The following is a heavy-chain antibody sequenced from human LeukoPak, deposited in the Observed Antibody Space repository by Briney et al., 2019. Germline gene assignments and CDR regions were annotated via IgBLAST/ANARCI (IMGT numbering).Heavy chain of an antibody. CDR1: GYTLTELS. CDR3: ATMARGGIMITFGGVIGSPPPVPYD. V-gene: IGHV1-24*01. J-gene: IGHJ4*02. D-gene: IGHD3-16*02. Sequence: GASVKVSCKVSGYTLTELSMHWVRQAPGKGLEWMGGFDPEDGETIYAQKFQGRVTMTEDTSTDTAYMELSSLRSEDTAVYYCATMARGGIMITFGGVIGSPPPVPYDWGQGTLVTVSS. CDR2: FDPEDGET.